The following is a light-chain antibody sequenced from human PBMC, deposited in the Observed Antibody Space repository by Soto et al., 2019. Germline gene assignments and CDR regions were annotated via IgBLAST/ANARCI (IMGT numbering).Light chain of an antibody. CDR3: AAWDASLGGFYV. Sequence: QSVLTQPPSASGTPGQRVTISCSGSRSSIGSNTVNWYQHLPGSAPKLLIYSNNHRPSGVPDRFSASKAGASASLAIGGLQSEDEGDYYCAAWDASLGGFYVFGSGTKLTAL. V-gene: IGLV1-44*01. J-gene: IGLJ1*01. CDR1: RSSIGSNT. CDR2: SNN.